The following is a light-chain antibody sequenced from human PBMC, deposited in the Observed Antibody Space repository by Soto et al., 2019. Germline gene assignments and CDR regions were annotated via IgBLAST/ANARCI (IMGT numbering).Light chain of an antibody. CDR1: QSISGK. CDR3: QQYGSSPIT. V-gene: IGKV3-20*01. J-gene: IGKJ5*01. CDR2: GAS. Sequence: ETVMTQSPATLSVSPGERATLSCRASQSISGKLAWYQQKPGQAPRLLIYGASNRATGIPDRFSGSGSGTDFTLTISRLEAEDFAVYYCQQYGSSPITFGQGTRLAIK.